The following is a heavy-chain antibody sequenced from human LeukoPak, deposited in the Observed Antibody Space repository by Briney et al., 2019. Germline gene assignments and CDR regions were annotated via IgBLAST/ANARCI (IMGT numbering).Heavy chain of an antibody. Sequence: VGSLRLSCAASGFAFSDYWMHWVRQAPGKGLVCVSQITADGSETTYADSVKGRFTIFRDNAKNTLFLQMNSLRDEDTAVYYCARYGSGSYLKDPFDHWGQGTLVTVPS. CDR2: ITADGSET. CDR3: ARYGSGSYLKDPFDH. CDR1: GFAFSDYW. V-gene: IGHV3-74*01. D-gene: IGHD3-10*01. J-gene: IGHJ4*02.